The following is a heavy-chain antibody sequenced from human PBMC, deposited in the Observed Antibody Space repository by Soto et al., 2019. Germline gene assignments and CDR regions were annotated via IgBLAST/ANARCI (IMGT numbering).Heavy chain of an antibody. J-gene: IGHJ4*02. D-gene: IGHD2-15*01. CDR1: GGSISSGGYS. V-gene: IGHV4-30-2*01. CDR3: SRDDVVAQKFDY. CDR2: IYHSGST. Sequence: QLQLQESGSGLVKPSQTLSLTCAVSGGSISSGGYSWSWIRQPPGKGLEWIGYIYHSGSTYYNPSLKSRVTISVDRSKNHFSLKLSSVTAADTAVYYCSRDDVVAQKFDYWGQGTLVNVSS.